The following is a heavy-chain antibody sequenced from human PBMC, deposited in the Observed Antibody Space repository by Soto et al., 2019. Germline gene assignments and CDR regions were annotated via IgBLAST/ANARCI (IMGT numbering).Heavy chain of an antibody. CDR1: GYTFTGYY. Sequence: ASVKVSCKASGYTFTGYYIHWVRQAPGQGLEWMGWFNPNGGDTKYAQKFQGRVTMTRDTSISTAYMEINSLTSGDTAVYFCARSLSTIGARPDYWGQGTLVTVSS. CDR2: FNPNGGDT. D-gene: IGHD6-6*01. CDR3: ARSLSTIGARPDY. V-gene: IGHV1-2*02. J-gene: IGHJ4*02.